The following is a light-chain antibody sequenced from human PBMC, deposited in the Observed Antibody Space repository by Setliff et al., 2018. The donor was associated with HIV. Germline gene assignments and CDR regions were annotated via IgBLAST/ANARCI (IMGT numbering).Light chain of an antibody. CDR1: SSDIGGYDY. V-gene: IGLV2-14*03. J-gene: IGLJ2*01. CDR3: SSYTSPSRNSYVI. CDR2: DVT. Sequence: QSALTQPASVSGSPGQSITIPCNGSSSDIGGYDYVSWYQQHPGTAPKLIIYDVTRRTSGVSNRFSGSKSGNTASLTISGLQTEDEADDHCSSYTSPSRNSYVIFGGGTKVTVL.